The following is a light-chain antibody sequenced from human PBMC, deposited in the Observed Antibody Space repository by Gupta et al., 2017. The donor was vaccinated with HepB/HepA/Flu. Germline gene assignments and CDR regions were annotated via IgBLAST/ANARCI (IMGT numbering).Light chain of an antibody. CDR3: ATWDDSLSAVV. Sequence: SCSGSSSTIGSYYVYWYQQLPGTAPKLLIYRNNHRPSGVPDRFSGSKSGTSASLAISGLRAEVEANYYCATWDDSLSAVVFGGGTKLTVL. CDR1: SSTIGSYY. J-gene: IGLJ2*01. V-gene: IGLV1-47*01. CDR2: RNN.